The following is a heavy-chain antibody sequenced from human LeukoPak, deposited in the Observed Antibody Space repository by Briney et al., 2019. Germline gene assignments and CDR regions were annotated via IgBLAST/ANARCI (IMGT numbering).Heavy chain of an antibody. J-gene: IGHJ6*03. Sequence: GESLKISCKGGGYSFTNYWIVWVRQMPGKGLEWMGVIYYDDSETQYSPSFQGQVTISADKSISTAYLQWSSLKASDTAMYYCARRDYYYYYMDVWGKGTTVTVSS. CDR1: GYSFTNYW. CDR3: ARRDYYYYYMDV. V-gene: IGHV5-51*01. CDR2: IYYDDSET.